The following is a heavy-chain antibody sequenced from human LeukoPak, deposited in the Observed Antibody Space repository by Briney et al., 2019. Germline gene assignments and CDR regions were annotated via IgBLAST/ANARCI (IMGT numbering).Heavy chain of an antibody. Sequence: KPSETLSLTCTVSGGSISSYYWTWIRQPAGKGLEWIGRIYSSGNTNYNPSLKSRVTMSVDTSKNQFSLKLSSVTAADTAVYYCARDQYCSSTSCRYLLYGMDVWGQGTTVTVS. CDR1: GGSISSYY. J-gene: IGHJ6*02. V-gene: IGHV4-4*07. CDR2: IYSSGNT. CDR3: ARDQYCSSTSCRYLLYGMDV. D-gene: IGHD2-2*01.